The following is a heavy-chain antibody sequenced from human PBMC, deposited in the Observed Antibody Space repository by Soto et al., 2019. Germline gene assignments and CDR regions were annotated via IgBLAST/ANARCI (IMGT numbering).Heavy chain of an antibody. CDR1: GGTFSSYA. J-gene: IGHJ3*02. CDR3: ARDGAYCGGDCYSGGAFDI. Sequence: SVKVSCKASGGTFSSYAISWVRQAPGQGLEWMGGIIPIFGTANYAQKFQGRVTITADESTSTAYMELSSLRSEDTAVYYCARDGAYCGGDCYSGGAFDIWGQGTMVTVSS. V-gene: IGHV1-69*13. CDR2: IIPIFGTA. D-gene: IGHD2-21*02.